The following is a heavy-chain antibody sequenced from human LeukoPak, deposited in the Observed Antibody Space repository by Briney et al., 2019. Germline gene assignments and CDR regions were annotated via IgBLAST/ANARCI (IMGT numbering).Heavy chain of an antibody. CDR1: GFTFSSYG. Sequence: GGSLRLSCAASGFTFSSYGMHWVRQAPGKGLEWVAVIWYDGSNKYYADSVKGRFTISRDNSKNTLYLQMNSLRAEDTAVYYCARENSGYDFGGFDYWGQGTLVTVSS. V-gene: IGHV3-33*01. CDR3: ARENSGYDFGGFDY. D-gene: IGHD5-12*01. CDR2: IWYDGSNK. J-gene: IGHJ4*02.